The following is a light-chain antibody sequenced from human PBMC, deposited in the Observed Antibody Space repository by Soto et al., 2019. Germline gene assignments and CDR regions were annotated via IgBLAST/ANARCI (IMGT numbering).Light chain of an antibody. Sequence: DIQITQSPSSLSASVVDGVTITFRASQSISSYVSWYQQKPGKAPKLLIYAASRLESGVPSRFSGSRSGTDFTLTISSLQPEDFATYYCQQSYSRMTFGQGTKVDIK. J-gene: IGKJ1*01. CDR2: AAS. CDR3: QQSYSRMT. CDR1: QSISSY. V-gene: IGKV1-39*01.